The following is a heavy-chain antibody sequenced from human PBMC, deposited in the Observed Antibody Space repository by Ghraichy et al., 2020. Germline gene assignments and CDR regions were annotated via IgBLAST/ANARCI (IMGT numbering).Heavy chain of an antibody. CDR1: GGSFSGYY. CDR2: INHSGST. D-gene: IGHD1-1*01. CDR3: ARGRPGTTREY. Sequence: GSLRLSCAVYGGSFSGYYWSWIRQPPGKGLEWIGEINHSGSTNYNPSLKSRVTISVDTSKNQFSLKLSSVTAADTAVYYCARGRPGTTREYWGQGTLVTVSS. V-gene: IGHV4-34*01. J-gene: IGHJ4*02.